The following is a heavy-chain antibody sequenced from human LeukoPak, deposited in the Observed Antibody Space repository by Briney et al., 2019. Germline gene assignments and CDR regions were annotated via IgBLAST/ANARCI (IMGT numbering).Heavy chain of an antibody. CDR3: ARAQYYYDSSGYFFDY. J-gene: IGHJ4*02. D-gene: IGHD3-22*01. V-gene: IGHV4-59*01. Sequence: SETLSLTCTVSGGSISSYYWSWIRQPPGKGLEWIGYIYYSGSTNYNPSLKSRVTISVDTSKSQFSLKLSSVTAADTAVYYCARAQYYYDSSGYFFDYWGQGTLVTVSS. CDR2: IYYSGST. CDR1: GGSISSYY.